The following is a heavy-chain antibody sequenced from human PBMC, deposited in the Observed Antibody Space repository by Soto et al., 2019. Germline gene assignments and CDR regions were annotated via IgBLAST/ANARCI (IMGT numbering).Heavy chain of an antibody. D-gene: IGHD3-3*01. Sequence: QVQLVQSGAEVKKPGSSVKVSCKASGGTFSSYAISWVRQAPGQGLEWMGGIIPIFGTANYAQKFQGRVTITADESTSTAYMELSSLRSEDTAVYYCARVALQGVWSGYYKPYYYYGMDVWGQGTTVTVSS. V-gene: IGHV1-69*12. CDR2: IIPIFGTA. J-gene: IGHJ6*02. CDR1: GGTFSSYA. CDR3: ARVALQGVWSGYYKPYYYYGMDV.